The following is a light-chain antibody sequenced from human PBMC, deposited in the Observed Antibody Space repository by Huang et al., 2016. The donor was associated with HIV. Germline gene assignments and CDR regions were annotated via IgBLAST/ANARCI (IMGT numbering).Light chain of an antibody. Sequence: EIVMTQSPATLSLSPGERATLSCRAGQRVSSNLAWYQQKPGQAPRLLIYGASTRATGIPARFSGSGSGTELTLTISSLESEDFAVYYCQQYNNWPLTFGGGTKVEIK. CDR2: GAS. J-gene: IGKJ4*01. CDR1: QRVSSN. V-gene: IGKV3-15*01. CDR3: QQYNNWPLT.